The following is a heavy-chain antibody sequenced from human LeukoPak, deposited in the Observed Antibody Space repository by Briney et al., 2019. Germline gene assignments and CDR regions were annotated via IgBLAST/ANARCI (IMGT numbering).Heavy chain of an antibody. D-gene: IGHD3-10*01. CDR2: INHSGST. J-gene: IGHJ6*03. Sequence: SETLSLTCAVYGGSFSGYYWSWIRQPPGKGLEWIGEINHSGSTNYNPSLKSRVTISVDTSKNQFSLKLSSVTAADTAVYYCAARAVTMVRGVNNYYYMDVWGKGTTVTISS. V-gene: IGHV4-34*01. CDR1: GGSFSGYY. CDR3: AARAVTMVRGVNNYYYMDV.